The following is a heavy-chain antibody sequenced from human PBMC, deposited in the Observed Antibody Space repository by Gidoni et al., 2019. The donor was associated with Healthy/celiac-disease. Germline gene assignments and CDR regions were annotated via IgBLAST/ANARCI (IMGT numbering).Heavy chain of an antibody. Sequence: QVQLQESGPGLVKPSGTLSLTCAVSGGPIRSSHWWTWVRQPPGKGLEWSGEIYHGGSTNYNPSLKSRVTISVDKSKNQFSLKLSSVTAADTAVYYCARGEDYYGSGSADYWGQGTLVTVSS. CDR2: IYHGGST. D-gene: IGHD3-10*01. CDR1: GGPIRSSHW. J-gene: IGHJ4*02. V-gene: IGHV4-4*02. CDR3: ARGEDYYGSGSADY.